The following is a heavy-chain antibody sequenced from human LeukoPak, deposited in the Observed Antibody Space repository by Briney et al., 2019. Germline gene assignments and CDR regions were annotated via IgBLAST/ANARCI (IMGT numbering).Heavy chain of an antibody. CDR2: INPNSGGT. J-gene: IGHJ4*02. CDR1: GSTFTVNY. D-gene: IGHD2-15*01. Sequence: ASVKVSCKGSGSTFTVNYMHWVRLAPGQGLGWVGWINPNSGGTNYAQKFQGRVTMTRDTSISTAYMELSRLRSDDTAVYYCARERTLTSCYDYWGQGTLVTVSS. V-gene: IGHV1-2*02. CDR3: ARERTLTSCYDY.